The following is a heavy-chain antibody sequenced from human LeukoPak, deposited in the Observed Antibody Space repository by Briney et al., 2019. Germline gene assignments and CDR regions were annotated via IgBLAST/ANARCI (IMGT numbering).Heavy chain of an antibody. Sequence: KAGGSLRLSCGASGFTFSDYYMTWIRQAPGKGLEWVSHISSSGSYTNYADSVKGRFTISRDNAKKSLYLQMNSLRAEDTAVYYCARADSSSWFDSWGPGTLVTVSS. V-gene: IGHV3-11*05. J-gene: IGHJ5*01. D-gene: IGHD6-13*01. CDR1: GFTFSDYY. CDR2: ISSSGSYT. CDR3: ARADSSSWFDS.